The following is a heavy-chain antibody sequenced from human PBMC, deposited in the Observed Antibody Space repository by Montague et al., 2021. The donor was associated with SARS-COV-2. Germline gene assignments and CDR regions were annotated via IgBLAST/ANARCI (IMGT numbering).Heavy chain of an antibody. V-gene: IGHV4-61*02. CDR2: IYTTGST. D-gene: IGHD2/OR15-2a*01. CDR1: GHSISSDVSY. J-gene: IGHJ4*02. CDR3: ARDDFRWDFDC. Sequence: IHSLTCTVSGHSISSDVSYWSWIRQPAGMILEWIGRIYTTGSTNYNPSLKSRLTISLYTSKNQFSLKLSSVTAADTAVYYCARDDFRWDFDCWGQGTLVTVSS.